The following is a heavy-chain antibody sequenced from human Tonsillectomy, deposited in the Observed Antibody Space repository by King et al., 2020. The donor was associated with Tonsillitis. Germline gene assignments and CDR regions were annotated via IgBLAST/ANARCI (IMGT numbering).Heavy chain of an antibody. CDR2: ISGAGGST. CDR3: AKAEIDCSGGSCYRSAFDI. CDR1: GFTFSTYA. J-gene: IGHJ3*02. D-gene: IGHD2-15*01. V-gene: IGHV3-23*04. Sequence: VQLVESGGGLVQPGGSLRLSCAASGFTFSTYALSWVRQAPGKGPEWVSAISGAGGSTFHADTLKGRFTISRDNSKNTLYLQMSSLRVEDTAVYYCAKAEIDCSGGSCYRSAFDIWGQGTMVTVSS.